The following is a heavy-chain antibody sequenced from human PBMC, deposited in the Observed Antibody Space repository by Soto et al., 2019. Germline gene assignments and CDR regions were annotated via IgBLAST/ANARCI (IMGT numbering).Heavy chain of an antibody. Sequence: GGSLRLSCAASGVTVRNNYVTWVRQAPGKGLEWVSFIYSSGSTYYADSVKGRFTISRDNFKNTLYLQMNSLRAEDTAVYYCVRDRRYEGFDYWGQGTLVTVSS. D-gene: IGHD3-3*01. V-gene: IGHV3-53*01. J-gene: IGHJ4*02. CDR3: VRDRRYEGFDY. CDR1: GVTVRNNY. CDR2: IYSSGST.